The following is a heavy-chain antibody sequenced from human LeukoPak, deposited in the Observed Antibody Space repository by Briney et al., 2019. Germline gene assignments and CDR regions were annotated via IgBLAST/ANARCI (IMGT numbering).Heavy chain of an antibody. J-gene: IGHJ4*02. D-gene: IGHD5-18*01. CDR3: AKAKYSWGEGFDY. Sequence: PGGSLRLSCAASGFTFDDYAMHWVRQAPGKGPEWVSGISWNSGSIGYADSVKGRFTISRDSAKNSLYLQMNSLRAEDTAVYYCAKAKYSWGEGFDYWGQGTLVTVSS. CDR1: GFTFDDYA. CDR2: ISWNSGSI. V-gene: IGHV3-9*01.